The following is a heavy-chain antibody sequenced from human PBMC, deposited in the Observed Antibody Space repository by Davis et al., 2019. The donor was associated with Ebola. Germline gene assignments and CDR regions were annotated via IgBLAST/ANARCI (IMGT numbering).Heavy chain of an antibody. J-gene: IGHJ4*02. V-gene: IGHV4-59*08. CDR2: IYYSGST. D-gene: IGHD4-17*01. CDR3: ARLRAVTSDFDY. CDR1: GGSISSYY. Sequence: SETLSLTCTVPGGSISSYYWSWIRQPPGKGLEWIGYIYYSGSTNYNPSLKSRVTISVDTSKNQFSLKLSSVTAADTAVYYCARLRAVTSDFDYWGQGTLVTVSS.